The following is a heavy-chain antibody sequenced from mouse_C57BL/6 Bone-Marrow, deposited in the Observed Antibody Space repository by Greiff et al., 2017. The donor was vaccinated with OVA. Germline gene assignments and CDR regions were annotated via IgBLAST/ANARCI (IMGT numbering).Heavy chain of an antibody. V-gene: IGHV1-55*01. J-gene: IGHJ2*01. CDR1: GYTFTSYW. Sequence: QVQLQQPGAELVKPGASVKMSCKASGYTFTSYWITWVKQRPGQGLEWIGDIYPGSGSTNYNEKLKSKATLTVDTSSSTAYMQLSSLTSEDSAVYYCARSELLRYYFDYWGQGTTLTVSS. D-gene: IGHD1-1*01. CDR2: IYPGSGST. CDR3: ARSELLRYYFDY.